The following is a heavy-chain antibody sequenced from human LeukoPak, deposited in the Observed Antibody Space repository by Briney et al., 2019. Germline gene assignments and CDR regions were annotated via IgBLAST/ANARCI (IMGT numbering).Heavy chain of an antibody. Sequence: PSETLSLTCTVSGGSISSSSYYWGWIRQPPGKGLEWIGSIYYSGSTYYNPSLKSRVTISVDTSKNQFSLKLSSVTAADTAVYYCASVRITIFGVHFDYWGQGTLVTVPS. V-gene: IGHV4-39*07. J-gene: IGHJ4*02. D-gene: IGHD3-3*01. CDR1: GGSISSSSYY. CDR3: ASVRITIFGVHFDY. CDR2: IYYSGST.